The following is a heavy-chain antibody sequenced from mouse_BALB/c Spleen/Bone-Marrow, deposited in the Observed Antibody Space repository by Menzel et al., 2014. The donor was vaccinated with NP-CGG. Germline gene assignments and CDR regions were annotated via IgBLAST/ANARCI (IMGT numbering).Heavy chain of an antibody. CDR1: GYTFTDYE. Sequence: QVQLQQSGAELVRPGASVTLACKASGYTFTDYEMHWVKQTPVHGLEWIGTIDPETGVTAYNQKFKRKATLTAGKSSSTAYMGPRSMTSEDSAVYYCTREGYYGSSPAGFPYWGQGTLVTVSA. D-gene: IGHD1-1*01. V-gene: IGHV1-15*01. CDR3: TREGYYGSSPAGFPY. CDR2: IDPETGVT. J-gene: IGHJ3*01.